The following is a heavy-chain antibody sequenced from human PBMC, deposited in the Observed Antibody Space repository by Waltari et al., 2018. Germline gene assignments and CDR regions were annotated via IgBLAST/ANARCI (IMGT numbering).Heavy chain of an antibody. CDR1: GVTLSTFN. V-gene: IGHV3-21*02. Sequence: DVQLVESGGGLVKSGGSLRLSCPSSGVTLSTFNMNWVRQPPGKGLGWVSTISRSGNYIYYADSVKGRFTISRDNAKNSLFLHMNSLRGDDTAVYFCAGDGSSSAFHSWGQGTLVTVSS. CDR3: AGDGSSSAFHS. CDR2: ISRSGNYI. J-gene: IGHJ1*01. D-gene: IGHD6-19*01.